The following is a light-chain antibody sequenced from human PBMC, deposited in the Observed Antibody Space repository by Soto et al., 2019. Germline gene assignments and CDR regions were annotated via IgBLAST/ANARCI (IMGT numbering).Light chain of an antibody. Sequence: QSALTQPASVSGSPGQSITISCTGTSSDIGGYKNVSWHQQQPGKAPKLMIYEVSNRPSGVSSRFSGSKSGNTASLTISGLQAEDEADYYCGSYTSTSTPFVFGTGTKLTVL. J-gene: IGLJ1*01. CDR3: GSYTSTSTPFV. CDR1: SSDIGGYKN. CDR2: EVS. V-gene: IGLV2-14*01.